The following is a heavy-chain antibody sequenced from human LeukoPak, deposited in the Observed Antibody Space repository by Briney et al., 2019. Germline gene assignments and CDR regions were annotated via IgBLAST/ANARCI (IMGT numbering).Heavy chain of an antibody. CDR1: GGSFSGHY. D-gene: IGHD4-23*01. Sequence: SETLSLTCAVYGGSFSGHYWSWIRQVPGKGLEWLGEINHSGSTNYNPSLKSRVIISVDTSKNQFSLKVSSVTAADTAVYYCTRGPDYGGNSGRIDYWGQGTLVTVSS. J-gene: IGHJ4*02. CDR3: TRGPDYGGNSGRIDY. V-gene: IGHV4-34*01. CDR2: INHSGST.